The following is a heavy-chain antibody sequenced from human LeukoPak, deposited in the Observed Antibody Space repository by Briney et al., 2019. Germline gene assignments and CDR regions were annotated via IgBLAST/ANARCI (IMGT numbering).Heavy chain of an antibody. CDR2: ISSSSSTI. CDR3: ARDPPQGIAVAALDY. Sequence: PGGSLRLSCAASGFTFSSYSMNWVRQAPGKGLEWVSYISSSSSTIYYADSVKGRFTISRDNAKNSLYLQMNSLRAEDTAVYYCARDPPQGIAVAALDYWGQGTLVTVSS. CDR1: GFTFSSYS. V-gene: IGHV3-48*04. D-gene: IGHD6-19*01. J-gene: IGHJ4*02.